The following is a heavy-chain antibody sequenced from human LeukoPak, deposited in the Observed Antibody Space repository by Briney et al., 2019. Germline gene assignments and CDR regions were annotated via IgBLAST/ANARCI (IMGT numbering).Heavy chain of an antibody. J-gene: IGHJ4*02. D-gene: IGHD5/OR15-5a*01. CDR1: GYTFTNYG. V-gene: IGHV1-18*01. CDR3: ARDRSTHDY. Sequence: ASVKVSCKASGYTFTNYGIIWVRQAPGQGLEWMGWISAYNGRTDYVEKFQGRVTMTTDTSTTTAYMELRSLRSDDTALYYCARDRSTHDYWGQGTLVTVSS. CDR2: ISAYNGRT.